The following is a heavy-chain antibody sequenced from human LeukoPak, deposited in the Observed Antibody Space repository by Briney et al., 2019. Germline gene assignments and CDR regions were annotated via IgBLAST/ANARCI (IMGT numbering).Heavy chain of an antibody. CDR1: GGSITNTNY. V-gene: IGHV4-4*02. Sequence: PSETLSLTCGVSGGSITNTNYWTWVRQPPGKGLEWIGEVNLQGSTNYHPSLMGRVAIAVDTSENHISLQLTSVTAADTAVYYCAREGGPYRPLDYSGQGTLVTVSS. CDR3: AREGGPYRPLDY. CDR2: VNLQGST. J-gene: IGHJ4*02.